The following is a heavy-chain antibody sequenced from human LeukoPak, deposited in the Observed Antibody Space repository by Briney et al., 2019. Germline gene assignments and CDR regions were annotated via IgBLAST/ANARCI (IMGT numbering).Heavy chain of an antibody. V-gene: IGHV4-59*12. J-gene: IGHJ4*02. D-gene: IGHD6-19*01. CDR3: ARGGVGYSSGWYLDY. CDR1: GGSISSYY. Sequence: SETLSLTCTVSGGSISSYYWSWIRQPPGKGLEWIGYIYYSGSTNYNPSLKSRVTISVDTSKNQFSLKLSSVTAADTAVYYCARGGVGYSSGWYLDYWGQGTLATVSS. CDR2: IYYSGST.